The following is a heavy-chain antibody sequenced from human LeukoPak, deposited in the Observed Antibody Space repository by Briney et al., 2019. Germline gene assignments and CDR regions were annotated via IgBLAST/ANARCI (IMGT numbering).Heavy chain of an antibody. CDR1: GGSISSYY. CDR3: ARDVNGDYFDY. Sequence: SQTLSLTCTVSGGSISSYYGSWIRQPAGPGLEWIGRISPSGSTNYNPYLKSRVTMSVDTSKNRCSLKLTSVTAADTAVYYCARDVNGDYFDYWGQGTLVTVSS. CDR2: ISPSGST. J-gene: IGHJ4*02. V-gene: IGHV4-4*07. D-gene: IGHD4-17*01.